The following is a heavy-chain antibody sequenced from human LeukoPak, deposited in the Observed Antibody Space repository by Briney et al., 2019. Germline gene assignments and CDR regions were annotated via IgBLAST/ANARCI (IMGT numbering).Heavy chain of an antibody. J-gene: IGHJ2*01. D-gene: IGHD1-26*01. V-gene: IGHV4-30-4*01. CDR3: AREVPWVWNFDL. Sequence: SETLSLTCTVSGGSVSSGNYYWSWIRQPPGTGLEWIGYIYYSGSTYYNPSLKSRVTISVDTSKNQFSLKLNSVTAADTAVYYCAREVPWVWNFDLWGRGTLVTVSS. CDR2: IYYSGST. CDR1: GGSVSSGNYY.